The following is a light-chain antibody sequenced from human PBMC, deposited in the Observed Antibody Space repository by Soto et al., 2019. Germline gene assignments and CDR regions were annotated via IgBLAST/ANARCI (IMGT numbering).Light chain of an antibody. Sequence: EIVLTQSPGTLSLSPGERATLSCRASQSVSSCYLAWYQQKPGQAPRLLFYGASSRATVIPDMFSGSGYGTDFTLTISRLEHEDFAVYYRQQYGSSPWTFGQGTKVEIK. V-gene: IGKV3-20*01. J-gene: IGKJ1*01. CDR3: QQYGSSPWT. CDR2: GAS. CDR1: QSVSSCY.